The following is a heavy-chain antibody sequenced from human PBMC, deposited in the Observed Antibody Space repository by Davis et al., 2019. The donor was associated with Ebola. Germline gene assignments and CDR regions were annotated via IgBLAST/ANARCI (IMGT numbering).Heavy chain of an antibody. V-gene: IGHV1-18*04. Sequence: ASVKVSCTASGYTFTSYGISWVRQAPGQGLEWMGWISAYNGNTNYAQKLQGRVTMTTDTSTSTAYMELRSLRSDDTAVYYCARSSSGGYYFDYWGQGTLVTVSS. D-gene: IGHD6-6*01. CDR1: GYTFTSYG. CDR3: ARSSSGGYYFDY. J-gene: IGHJ4*02. CDR2: ISAYNGNT.